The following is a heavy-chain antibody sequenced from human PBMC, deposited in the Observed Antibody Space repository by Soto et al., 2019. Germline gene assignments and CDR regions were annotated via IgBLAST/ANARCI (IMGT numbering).Heavy chain of an antibody. V-gene: IGHV3-30*18. D-gene: IGHD5-12*01. Sequence: PGGSLRLSCAASGFTFSSHGMHWVRQAPGKGLEWVAVISYDASKKYYAESVKGRFTISRDNPMNTLYLQMNNQGDEEKAVYNSAKDEDGYNYLYYFDYWGQGTLVTVSS. J-gene: IGHJ4*02. CDR3: AKDEDGYNYLYYFDY. CDR2: ISYDASKK. CDR1: GFTFSSHG.